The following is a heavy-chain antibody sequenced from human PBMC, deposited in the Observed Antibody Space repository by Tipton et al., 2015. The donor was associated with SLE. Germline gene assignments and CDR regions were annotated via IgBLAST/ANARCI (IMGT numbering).Heavy chain of an antibody. D-gene: IGHD3-16*02. CDR1: GGSFSVHY. J-gene: IGHJ3*02. Sequence: TLSLTCAVYGGSFSVHYWTWSWIRQPPGKGLEWIGYIYYSGSTKYNPSLKSRVTISLDTSKNQFSLKLSSVTAADTAVYYCTRGQDYIWGIYRPNGFDIWGQGTMVTVSS. CDR2: IYYSGST. V-gene: IGHV4-59*11. CDR3: TRGQDYIWGIYRPNGFDI.